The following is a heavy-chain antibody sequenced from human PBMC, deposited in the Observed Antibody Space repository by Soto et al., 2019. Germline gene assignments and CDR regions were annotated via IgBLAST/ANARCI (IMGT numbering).Heavy chain of an antibody. V-gene: IGHV3-23*01. D-gene: IGHD3-16*01. CDR3: LMGYFFDY. J-gene: IGHJ4*02. CDR1: GFTFSGYA. CDR2: ISNSGGST. Sequence: PGGSLRLSCAASGFTFSGYAMSWVRQAPGKGLEWVSTISNSGGSTWYAESVKGRFTISRDNSKNTLDLQMNSLRAEDTAVYYCLMGYFFDYWGQGTLVTVS.